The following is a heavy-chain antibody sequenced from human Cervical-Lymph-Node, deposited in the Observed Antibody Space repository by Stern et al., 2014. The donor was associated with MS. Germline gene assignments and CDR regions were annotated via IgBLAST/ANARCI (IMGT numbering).Heavy chain of an antibody. CDR1: GITFSTYD. V-gene: IGHV3-48*02. J-gene: IGHJ4*02. D-gene: IGHD4-17*01. CDR3: ARLTTLSPSV. Sequence: EVQLVESGGGLVQPGGSLRLSCAASGITFSTYDMSWVRQAPGKGLEWVSYISSSSYTISYADSVKGRFTISRDNAKNSLYLQMNGLRDEDTAVYYCARLTTLSPSVWGQGILVTVSS. CDR2: ISSSSYTI.